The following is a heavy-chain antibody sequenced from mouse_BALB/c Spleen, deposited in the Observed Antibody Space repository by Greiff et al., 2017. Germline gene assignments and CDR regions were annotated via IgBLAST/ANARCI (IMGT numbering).Heavy chain of an antibody. V-gene: IGHV3-2*02. CDR3: ARYYGSPYAMDY. J-gene: IGHJ4*01. CDR1: GYSITSDYA. CDR2: ISYSGST. Sequence: EVKLQESGPGLVKPSQSLSLTCTVTGYSITSDYAWNWIRQFPGNKLEWMGYISYSGSTSYNPSLKSRISITRDTSKNQFFLQLNSVTTEDTATYYCARYYGSPYAMDYWGQGTSVTVSS. D-gene: IGHD1-1*01.